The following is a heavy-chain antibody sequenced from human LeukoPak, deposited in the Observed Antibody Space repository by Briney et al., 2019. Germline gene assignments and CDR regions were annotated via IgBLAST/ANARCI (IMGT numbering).Heavy chain of an antibody. V-gene: IGHV4-59*01. Sequence: PSETLSLTCTVSGGSIGSYYWSWIRQPPGKGLEWIGYIYYSGSTNHNPSLKSRVTIPVDTSKNQFSPKLSSVTAADTAVYYCARAPWGRSDFWSGHPYYFDYWGQGTLVTVSS. D-gene: IGHD3-3*01. CDR3: ARAPWGRSDFWSGHPYYFDY. J-gene: IGHJ4*02. CDR1: GGSIGSYY. CDR2: IYYSGST.